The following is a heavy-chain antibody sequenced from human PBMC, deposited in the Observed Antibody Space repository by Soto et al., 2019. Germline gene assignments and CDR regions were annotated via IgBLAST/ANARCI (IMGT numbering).Heavy chain of an antibody. CDR1: GGSVSRSSYY. Sequence: PSETLSLTCTVSGGSVSRSSYYWGWIRQPPGKGLEWIGSIYHSGSTYYNPSLKSRVTISVDTSKNQFSLKLSSVTAADTAVYYCARVGGTEYGAKRKGRFDYWGQGTLVTVSS. J-gene: IGHJ4*02. V-gene: IGHV4-39*07. CDR3: ARVGGTEYGAKRKGRFDY. CDR2: IYHSGST. D-gene: IGHD4-17*01.